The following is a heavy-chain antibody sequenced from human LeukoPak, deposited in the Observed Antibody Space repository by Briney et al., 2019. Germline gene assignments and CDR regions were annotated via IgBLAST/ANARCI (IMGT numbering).Heavy chain of an antibody. J-gene: IGHJ4*02. CDR3: ARDPINIATAANGFDY. CDR1: GFTFSRYS. Sequence: GGSLRLSCAASGFTFSRYSINRVRQAPGKGLEWVSSISSSSSYIYYAEPVKGRFTVFRDNAKNSLYLQMNSLRVEDTAVYYCARDPINIATAANGFDYWGQGTLVTVSS. D-gene: IGHD6-13*01. V-gene: IGHV3-21*01. CDR2: ISSSSSYI.